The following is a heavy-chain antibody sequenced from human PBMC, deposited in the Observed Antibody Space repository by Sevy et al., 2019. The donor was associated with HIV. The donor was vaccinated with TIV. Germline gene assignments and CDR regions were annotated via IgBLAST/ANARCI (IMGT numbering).Heavy chain of an antibody. J-gene: IGHJ2*01. D-gene: IGHD3-22*01. V-gene: IGHV3-53*01. CDR3: ARASRVTLILIVRIGWHFDL. CDR2: ISTDGST. CDR1: GFSVSSSY. Sequence: GGSLRLSCAASGFSVSSSYVTWVRQAPGKGLEWVSVISTDGSTYYADSVKGRFTISRDSSKNTLSHQMNSLRGEDTAVYYCARASRVTLILIVRIGWHFDLWGRGTLVTVSS.